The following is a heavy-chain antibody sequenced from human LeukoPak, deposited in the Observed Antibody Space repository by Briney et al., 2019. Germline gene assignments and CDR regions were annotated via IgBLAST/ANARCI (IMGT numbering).Heavy chain of an antibody. J-gene: IGHJ4*02. V-gene: IGHV4-59*08. CDR3: ARHYHDVWGYFDY. Sequence: SETLSLTCTVSGGSISSYYWSWIRQPPGKGLEWIGYIYYSGSTNYNPFLKSRVTISVDTSKNQFSLKLSSVTAADTAVYYCARHYHDVWGYFDYWGQGTLVTVSS. CDR1: GGSISSYY. CDR2: IYYSGST. D-gene: IGHD3-16*01.